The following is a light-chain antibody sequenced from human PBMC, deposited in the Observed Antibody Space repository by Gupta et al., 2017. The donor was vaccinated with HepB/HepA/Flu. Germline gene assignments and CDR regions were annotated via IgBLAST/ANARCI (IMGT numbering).Light chain of an antibody. CDR3: QQYNRRPLT. CDR1: QSVYSS. V-gene: IGKV3-15*01. Sequence: IVMTQSPASLSVSPGERVTLSCRASQSVYSSLAWYQQKPGQAPRLLIYGASTRATDIPARFSGSGSGTEFTLTISSLQSEDFAVYFCQQYNRRPLTFGGGTKVEIK. J-gene: IGKJ4*01. CDR2: GAS.